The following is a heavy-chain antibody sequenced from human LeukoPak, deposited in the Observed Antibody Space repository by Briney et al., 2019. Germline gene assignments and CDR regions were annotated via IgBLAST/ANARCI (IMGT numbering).Heavy chain of an antibody. CDR3: AKEPVITVTTYRRHFAY. D-gene: IGHD4-17*01. CDR2: ISGSGGRT. J-gene: IGHJ4*02. Sequence: GGSLRLSCAASGFTFSSYAMNWVRQAPGKGLEWVSGISGSGGRTYYADSVKGRFTISKDNSVNTLYLQINGLRAEDTAVYYCAKEPVITVTTYRRHFAYWGQGTLVTVYS. CDR1: GFTFSSYA. V-gene: IGHV3-23*01.